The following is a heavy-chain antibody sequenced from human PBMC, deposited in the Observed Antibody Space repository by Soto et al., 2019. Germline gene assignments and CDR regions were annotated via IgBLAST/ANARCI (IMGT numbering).Heavy chain of an antibody. V-gene: IGHV3-23*01. CDR1: GFTFSSYA. CDR3: AKLPSLTTVTSTISY. Sequence: VGSLRLSCASSGFTFSSYAMSWVRQSPGKGLEWVSAISGSGGSTYYADSVKGRFTISRDNSKNTLYLQMNSLRAEDTAVYYCAKLPSLTTVTSTISYLGQGTLVTVSS. D-gene: IGHD4-17*01. CDR2: ISGSGGST. J-gene: IGHJ4*02.